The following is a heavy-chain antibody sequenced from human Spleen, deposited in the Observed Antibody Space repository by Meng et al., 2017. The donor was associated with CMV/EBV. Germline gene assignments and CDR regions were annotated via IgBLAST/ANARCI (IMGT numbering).Heavy chain of an antibody. CDR3: AKDKYSSSSTNDY. CDR1: GFTFNNYA. D-gene: IGHD6-6*01. V-gene: IGHV3-23*01. Sequence: GESLKISCAASGFTFNNYAMTWVRQAPGKGLEWVSAFSGAGGSTYYADSVKGRFTISRDNSKNTLYLQMNSLRAEDTAVYYCAKDKYSSSSTNDYWGQGTLVTVSS. J-gene: IGHJ4*02. CDR2: FSGAGGST.